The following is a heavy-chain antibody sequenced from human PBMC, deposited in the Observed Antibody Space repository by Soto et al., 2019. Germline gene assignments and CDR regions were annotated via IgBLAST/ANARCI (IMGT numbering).Heavy chain of an antibody. CDR3: ASPTVTTKHKAFDI. Sequence: SETLSLTCTVSGGSISSGDYYWSWIRQPPGKGLEWIGYIYYSGSTYYNPSLKSRVTISVDTSKNQFSLKLSSVTAADMAVYYCASPTVTTKHKAFDIWGQGTMVTVS. V-gene: IGHV4-30-4*01. J-gene: IGHJ3*02. CDR1: GGSISSGDYY. D-gene: IGHD4-17*01. CDR2: IYYSGST.